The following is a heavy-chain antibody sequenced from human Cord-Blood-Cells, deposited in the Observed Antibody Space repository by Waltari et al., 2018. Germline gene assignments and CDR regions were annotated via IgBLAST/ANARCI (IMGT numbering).Heavy chain of an antibody. J-gene: IGHJ4*02. D-gene: IGHD6-6*01. CDR1: GFTFSSYS. V-gene: IGHV3-21*01. CDR2: IRSSSSYI. CDR3: ARELAARPV. Sequence: EVQLVESGGGLVKPGGYLRLSCAASGFTFSSYSMNWVRQAPVKGLRWVSSIRSSSSYIFYADSVNDRFTISRDNAKNSLYLQMNSLRAEDTAVYYCARELAARPVWGQGTLVTVSS.